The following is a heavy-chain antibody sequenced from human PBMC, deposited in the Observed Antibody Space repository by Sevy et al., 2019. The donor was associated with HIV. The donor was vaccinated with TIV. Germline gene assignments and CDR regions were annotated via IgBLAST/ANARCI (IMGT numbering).Heavy chain of an antibody. CDR2: IGSGGDA. CDR3: ARSGGYSDYGIDV. CDR1: GFTFSSYD. J-gene: IGHJ6*02. D-gene: IGHD5-12*01. V-gene: IGHV3-13*01. Sequence: GGSLRLSCGASGFTFSSYDMHWVRQAAGKCLEWVSGIGSGGDAYYPGYVKGRFTISRENAKNSLYLQMNSLRAGDTAVYYCARSGGYSDYGIDVWGQGPTVTVSS.